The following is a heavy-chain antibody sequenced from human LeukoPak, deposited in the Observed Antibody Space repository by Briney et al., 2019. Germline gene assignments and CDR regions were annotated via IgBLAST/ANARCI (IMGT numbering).Heavy chain of an antibody. CDR1: GFTFSSYA. Sequence: PGGSLRLSCAASGFTFSSYAMSWVRQAPGKGLEWVSAISGSGSSTYYADSVKGRFTISRDNSKNTLYLQMNSLRAEDTAVYYCAKDRGHYYGSGSYFDYWGQGTLVTVSS. CDR2: ISGSGSST. J-gene: IGHJ4*02. D-gene: IGHD3-10*01. CDR3: AKDRGHYYGSGSYFDY. V-gene: IGHV3-23*01.